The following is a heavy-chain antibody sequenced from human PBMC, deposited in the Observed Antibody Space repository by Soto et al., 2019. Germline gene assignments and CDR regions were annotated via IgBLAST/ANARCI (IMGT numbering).Heavy chain of an antibody. V-gene: IGHV2-5*02. CDR3: ARGSLRESCWGGDCYYFDF. J-gene: IGHJ4*02. D-gene: IGHD2-21*01. Sequence: QITLKESGPTLVKPTQTLTLTCTFSGFSFSDGAVGVGWFRQSPGKAPEWLAIYYWDDDEWHSPSLRTRLTISYETARSQVVLSMVDMDPQDTATDFCARGSLRESCWGGDCYYFDFLGQGLLVAAS. CDR2: YYWDDDE. CDR1: GFSFSDGAVG.